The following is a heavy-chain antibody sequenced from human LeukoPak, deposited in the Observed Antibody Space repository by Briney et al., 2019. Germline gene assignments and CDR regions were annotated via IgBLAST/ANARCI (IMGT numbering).Heavy chain of an antibody. CDR3: ARHGEWLTVDY. V-gene: IGHV4-38-2*01. Sequence: SETLSLTCAVSGYSISSGYCWGWIRQPPGKGLEWIGSIYHSGSTYYNPSLKSRVTISVDTSKNQFSLKLSSMTAADTAVYYCARHGEWLTVDYWGQGTLVTVSS. D-gene: IGHD3-3*01. J-gene: IGHJ4*02. CDR2: IYHSGST. CDR1: GYSISSGYC.